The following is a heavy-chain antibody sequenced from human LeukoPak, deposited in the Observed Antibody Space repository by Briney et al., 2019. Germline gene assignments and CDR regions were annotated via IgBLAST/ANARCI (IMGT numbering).Heavy chain of an antibody. Sequence: SETLSLTCTVSGGSINYYYWSWIRQPPGKGLEWIGYIYHSGSTNYNPSLKSRVTMSVDTSKNQFSLKLSSVTAADTAVYYCARGGYCTNGVCYRPMYFYYYMDVWGKGTTVTVSS. CDR2: IYHSGST. D-gene: IGHD2-8*01. J-gene: IGHJ6*03. CDR1: GGSINYYY. CDR3: ARGGYCTNGVCYRPMYFYYYMDV. V-gene: IGHV4-59*12.